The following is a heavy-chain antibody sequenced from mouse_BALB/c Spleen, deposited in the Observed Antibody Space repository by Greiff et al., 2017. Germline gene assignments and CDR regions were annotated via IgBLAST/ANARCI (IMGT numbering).Heavy chain of an antibody. D-gene: IGHD1-1*01. CDR1: GFTFSSYT. CDR3: ARQGYGSSSFDY. J-gene: IGHJ2*01. Sequence: EVNVVESGGGLVQPGGSLKLSCAASGFTFSSYTMSWVRQTPEKRLEWVAYISNGGGSTYYPDTVKGRFTISRDNAKNTLYLQMSSLKSEDTAMYYCARQGYGSSSFDYWGQGTTLTVSS. V-gene: IGHV5-12-2*01. CDR2: ISNGGGST.